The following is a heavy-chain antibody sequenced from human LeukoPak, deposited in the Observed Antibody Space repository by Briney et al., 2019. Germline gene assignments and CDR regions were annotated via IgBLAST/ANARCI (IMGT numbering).Heavy chain of an antibody. V-gene: IGHV3-30*04. CDR3: ARDAIAVAGTMVYNWFDP. CDR2: ISYDGSNK. CDR1: GFTFSSYA. J-gene: IGHJ5*02. D-gene: IGHD6-19*01. Sequence: GSLRLSCAASGFTFSSYAMHWVRQAPGKGLEWVAVISYDGSNKYYADSVKGRFTISRDNSKNTLYLQMNSLRAEDTAVYYCARDAIAVAGTMVYNWFDPWGQGTLVTVSS.